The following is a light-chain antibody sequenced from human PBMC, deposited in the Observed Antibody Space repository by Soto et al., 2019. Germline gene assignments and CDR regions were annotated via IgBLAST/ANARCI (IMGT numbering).Light chain of an antibody. CDR2: DAS. V-gene: IGKV3-11*01. CDR1: QTVSSY. Sequence: EIVLTQSPATLSLSPGERATLSCRASQTVSSYLLWYQQKRGQAPRLLIYDASNRATGIPARFSGSGSGTDFTLTISRLEPEDFAFYYCQQYVTSPRLTFGGGTKVEI. CDR3: QQYVTSPRLT. J-gene: IGKJ4*01.